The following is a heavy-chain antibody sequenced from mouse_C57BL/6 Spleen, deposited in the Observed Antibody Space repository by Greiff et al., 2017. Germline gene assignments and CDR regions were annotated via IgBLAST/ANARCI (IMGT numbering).Heavy chain of an antibody. CDR3: ARGITTVVEDY. D-gene: IGHD1-1*01. CDR2: INPNNGGT. Sequence: VQLKDSGPELVKPGASVKISCKASGYTFTDYYMNWVKQSHGKSLEWIGDINPNNGGTSYNQKFKGKATLTVDKSSSTAYMELRSLTSEDSAVYYCARGITTVVEDYWGQGTTLTVSS. J-gene: IGHJ2*01. V-gene: IGHV1-26*01. CDR1: GYTFTDYY.